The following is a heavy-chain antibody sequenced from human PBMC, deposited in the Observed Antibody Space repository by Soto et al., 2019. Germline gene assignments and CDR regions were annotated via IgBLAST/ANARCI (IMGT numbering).Heavy chain of an antibody. J-gene: IGHJ4*02. CDR1: GASIISNNW. Sequence: SETLSLTCAFSGASIISNNWWSWVRQPPGKGLEWIGETYHSGKTNYNPSLKSRVTISVDTSKNQFSLKLSSVTAADTAVYYCARAAVAAYDYWGQGTLVTVSS. V-gene: IGHV4-4*02. CDR2: TYHSGKT. CDR3: ARAAVAAYDY. D-gene: IGHD6-19*01.